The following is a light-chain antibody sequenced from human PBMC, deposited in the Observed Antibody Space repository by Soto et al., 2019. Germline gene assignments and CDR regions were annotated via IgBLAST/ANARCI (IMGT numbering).Light chain of an antibody. V-gene: IGKV3-20*01. CDR1: QRVSSSY. J-gene: IGKJ2*01. Sequence: EIVLTQSPGTLSLSPGERATLSCRASQRVSSSYLAWYQQKPGQAPRLLIYGASTRATGIPDRFSGSGSGKDFPLTISRLEPEDFAVYFCQRYGSSPPFTFGQGTKVDIK. CDR3: QRYGSSPPFT. CDR2: GAS.